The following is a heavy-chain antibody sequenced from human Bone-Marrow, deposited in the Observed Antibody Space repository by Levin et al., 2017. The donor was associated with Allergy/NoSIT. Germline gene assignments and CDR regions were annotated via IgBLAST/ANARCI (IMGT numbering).Heavy chain of an antibody. CDR2: IGPAGDT. V-gene: IGHV3-13*01. CDR3: ARGGDDDAFDI. D-gene: IGHD7-27*01. J-gene: IGHJ3*02. CDR1: GFIFSNYD. Sequence: SCTGSGFIFSNYDIHWVRHTPGKGLEWVSHIGPAGDTYYPDSVKGRFTISRENAKNSVYLQMNSLRDGDTAVYYCARGGDDDAFDIWGQGTMVTVSS.